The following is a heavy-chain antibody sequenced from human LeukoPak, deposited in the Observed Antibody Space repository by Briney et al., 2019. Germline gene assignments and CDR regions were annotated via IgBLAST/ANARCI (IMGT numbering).Heavy chain of an antibody. CDR2: IYYSGST. V-gene: IGHV4-39*01. CDR1: GGSISSSIYY. Sequence: PSETLSLTCAVSGGSISSSIYYWGWIRQPPGKRLEWIGSIYYSGSTYYNPSLKSRVTISVDTSKNQFSLKLSSVTAADTAVYYCARSVRQVVSTFDYWGQGTLVTVSS. D-gene: IGHD3-22*01. CDR3: ARSVRQVVSTFDY. J-gene: IGHJ4*02.